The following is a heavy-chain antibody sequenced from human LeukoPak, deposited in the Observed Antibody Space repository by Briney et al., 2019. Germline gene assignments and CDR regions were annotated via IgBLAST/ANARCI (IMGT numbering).Heavy chain of an antibody. D-gene: IGHD2-15*01. J-gene: IGHJ3*02. CDR1: GFTFSSYA. Sequence: PGGSLRLSCAASGFTFSSYAMSWVRQAPGKGLEWVSAISGSGGSTYYADSVKGRFTISRDNSKNTLYLQMNGLRGDDTAVYYCAKDRARYCSGGRCPRAFDIWGQGTMVTVSS. V-gene: IGHV3-23*01. CDR2: ISGSGGST. CDR3: AKDRARYCSGGRCPRAFDI.